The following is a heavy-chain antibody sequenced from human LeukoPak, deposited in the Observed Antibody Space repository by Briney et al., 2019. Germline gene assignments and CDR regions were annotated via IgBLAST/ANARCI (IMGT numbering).Heavy chain of an antibody. D-gene: IGHD3-3*01. Sequence: SETLSLTCTVSGGSVSSNDYSWGWIRQPPGKGLGWIGSIYYTGSTYYTPSLKSGVTISIDTSKNLFSLNLSSVTAADTAVYYCARHRLEGDTFDIWGQGTMVTVSS. J-gene: IGHJ3*02. CDR2: IYYTGST. CDR3: ARHRLEGDTFDI. CDR1: GGSVSSNDYS. V-gene: IGHV4-39*01.